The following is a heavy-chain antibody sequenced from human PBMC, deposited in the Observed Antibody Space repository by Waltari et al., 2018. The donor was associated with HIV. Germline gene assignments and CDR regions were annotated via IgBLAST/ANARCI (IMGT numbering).Heavy chain of an antibody. V-gene: IGHV1-18*04. Sequence: QVQLLQSGAEVKNPGASVKVSCKASGYTFVSYSLNWVRQAPGRGLEWLGWINTHGGDANYTQSLHDRVTMTIEASTNTAYMELRSLTYDDTALYYCARGTYGDLWGQGTLVSV. CDR3: ARGTYGDL. J-gene: IGHJ4*02. CDR1: GYTFVSYS. D-gene: IGHD4-17*01. CDR2: INTHGGDA.